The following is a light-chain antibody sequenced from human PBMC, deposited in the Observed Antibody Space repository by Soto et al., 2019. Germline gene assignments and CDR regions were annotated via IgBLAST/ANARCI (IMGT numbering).Light chain of an antibody. J-gene: IGKJ2*01. CDR2: DAS. V-gene: IGKV1-33*01. Sequence: DIPMTQSPSSLSASVGDRVTITCQASQDISNYLNWYQQKPGKAPKLLIYDASNLETGVPSRFSGSGSGTDFTFTISSLQPEDIATYYWQQYDNLPDTFGQGTKLEIK. CDR1: QDISNY. CDR3: QQYDNLPDT.